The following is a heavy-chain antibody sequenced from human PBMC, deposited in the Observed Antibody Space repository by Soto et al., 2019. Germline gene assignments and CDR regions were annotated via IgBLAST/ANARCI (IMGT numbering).Heavy chain of an antibody. Sequence: EVQLMESGGGLVQPGGSLRLSCAASGFSFSNYWIHWVRQAPGKGLVWVSRIKTDGSSTDYAASVKGRFTISRDNAKNTLYLQMTSLTAEDTDVYYCAKREGNTYGLFHWGQGTLVTVSS. D-gene: IGHD5-18*01. CDR1: GFSFSNYW. CDR3: AKREGNTYGLFH. J-gene: IGHJ4*02. V-gene: IGHV3-74*01. CDR2: IKTDGSST.